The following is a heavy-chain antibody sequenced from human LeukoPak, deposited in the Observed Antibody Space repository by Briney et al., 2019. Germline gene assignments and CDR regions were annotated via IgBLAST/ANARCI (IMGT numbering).Heavy chain of an antibody. D-gene: IGHD3-10*02. Sequence: GGSLRLSCAASGFTVSSNYMSWVRQAPGKGLEWVAVIYSGGSTYYADSVKGRFTISRHNSKNTLYLQMNSLRAEDTAVYYCARGGCSGAYYYYGMDVWGQGTTVTVSS. J-gene: IGHJ6*02. CDR3: ARGGCSGAYYYYGMDV. CDR1: GFTVSSNY. V-gene: IGHV3-53*04. CDR2: IYSGGST.